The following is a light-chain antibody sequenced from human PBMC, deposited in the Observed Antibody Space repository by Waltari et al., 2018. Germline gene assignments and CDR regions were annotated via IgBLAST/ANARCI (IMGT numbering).Light chain of an antibody. CDR1: QSVSSN. CDR2: GAS. Sequence: EIVMTQSPATLSVSPGERATLSCRASQSVSSNLAWYQQKPGQAPRLLIYGASTRATGIPARFSGSGSGTEFTLTISSLQSEDSALYYCQQYHNWPRGMFGQGTKVEFK. J-gene: IGKJ1*01. V-gene: IGKV3-15*01. CDR3: QQYHNWPRGM.